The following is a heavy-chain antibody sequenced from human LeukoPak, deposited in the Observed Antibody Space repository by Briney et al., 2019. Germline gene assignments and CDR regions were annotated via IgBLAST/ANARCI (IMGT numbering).Heavy chain of an antibody. D-gene: IGHD7-27*01. CDR1: GGSITSTNY. CDR3: AGTGLFFDY. CDR2: VNLQGST. Sequence: PSGTLSLTCGVSGGSITSTNYWTWVRQPPGKGLEWIGEVNLQGSTNYNPSLMGRVAISVDMSENHISLQLTSVTAADTAVYYCAGTGLFFDYWSQGTLVTVSS. V-gene: IGHV4-4*02. J-gene: IGHJ4*02.